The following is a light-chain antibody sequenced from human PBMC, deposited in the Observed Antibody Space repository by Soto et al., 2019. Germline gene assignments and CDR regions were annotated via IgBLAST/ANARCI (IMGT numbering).Light chain of an antibody. Sequence: QSALTQPASVSGYPGQSITISCTGTSSDVGSYDLVSWYQQHPGKAPKLMIYDVTKRPSGVSNRFSGSKSGNTASLTISGLQAEDEADYYCCSYAGSDTYVFGTGTKLTVL. J-gene: IGLJ1*01. CDR2: DVT. CDR3: CSYAGSDTYV. V-gene: IGLV2-23*02. CDR1: SSDVGSYDL.